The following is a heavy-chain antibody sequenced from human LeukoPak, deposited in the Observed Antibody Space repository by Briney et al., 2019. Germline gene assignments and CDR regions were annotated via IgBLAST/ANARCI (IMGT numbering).Heavy chain of an antibody. Sequence: GGSLRLSCAASGFTFSNDAMNGVRQAPGGGLECGSGLSGSGGSTYYADSVKGRFTISRDTSKNTLYLQMNSLRAEDTAVYYFAKESRDFFRTVTTLNHFDYWGQGTLVTVSS. J-gene: IGHJ4*02. CDR1: GFTFSNDA. CDR3: AKESRDFFRTVTTLNHFDY. V-gene: IGHV3-23*01. D-gene: IGHD4-17*01. CDR2: LSGSGGST.